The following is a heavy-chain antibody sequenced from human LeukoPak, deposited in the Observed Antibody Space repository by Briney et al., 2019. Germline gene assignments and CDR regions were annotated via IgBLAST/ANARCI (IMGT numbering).Heavy chain of an antibody. CDR2: ISSSGSTI. D-gene: IGHD3-3*01. V-gene: IGHV3-11*01. CDR3: SKSTVSRDRSGYYINPSRGPFDY. Sequence: PGGSLRLSCAASGFTFSDYYMSWIRQAPRKGLEWVSYISSSGSTIYYADSVKGRFTISRDNAKNSMYLQMNSLGGGETAVYYFSKSTVSRDRSGYYINPSRGPFDYWGQGTLVTVSS. CDR1: GFTFSDYY. J-gene: IGHJ4*02.